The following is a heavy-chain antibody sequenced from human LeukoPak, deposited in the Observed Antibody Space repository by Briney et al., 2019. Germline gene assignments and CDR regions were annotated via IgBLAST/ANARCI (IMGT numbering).Heavy chain of an antibody. J-gene: IGHJ5*02. D-gene: IGHD3-3*01. CDR1: GFTFSSYA. Sequence: GGSLRLSCAASGFTFSSYAMSWVRQAPGKGLEWVSAISGSGGSTYYADSVKGRFTISRDNSKNTLYLQMNSLRAEDTAVYYCAKEQIWSGYSGNWFGPWGQGTLVTVSS. CDR3: AKEQIWSGYSGNWFGP. V-gene: IGHV3-23*01. CDR2: ISGSGGST.